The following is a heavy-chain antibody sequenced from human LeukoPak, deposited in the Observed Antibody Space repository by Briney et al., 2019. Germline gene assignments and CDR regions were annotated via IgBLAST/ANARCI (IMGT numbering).Heavy chain of an antibody. CDR2: INSDGSST. CDR3: ARDYPEWWGAFDI. Sequence: GGSLRLSCAASGFTFSSYWMHWVRQTPGKGLAWVSRINSDGSSTTYADSVKGRFTISRDNAKNTLYLQMNSLRAEDTAVYYCARDYPEWWGAFDIWGQGTMVTVFS. V-gene: IGHV3-74*01. CDR1: GFTFSSYW. D-gene: IGHD2-15*01. J-gene: IGHJ3*02.